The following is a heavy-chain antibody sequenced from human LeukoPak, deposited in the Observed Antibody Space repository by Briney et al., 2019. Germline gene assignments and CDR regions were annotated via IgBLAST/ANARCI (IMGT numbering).Heavy chain of an antibody. J-gene: IGHJ5*02. V-gene: IGHV1-2*02. Sequence: ASVKVSCKASGYTFTGYYMHWVRQAPGQGLEWMGWINPNSGGTNYAQKFQGRVTMTRDTSISTAYMELSRLRSDDTAVYYCATEGGDIVVVPAALEGEDGFDPWGQGALVTVSS. CDR2: INPNSGGT. D-gene: IGHD2-2*01. CDR3: ATEGGDIVVVPAALEGEDGFDP. CDR1: GYTFTGYY.